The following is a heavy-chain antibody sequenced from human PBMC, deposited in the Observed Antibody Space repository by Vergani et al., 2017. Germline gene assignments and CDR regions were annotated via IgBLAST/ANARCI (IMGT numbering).Heavy chain of an antibody. CDR3: ARVIVGATQYYYYYYMDV. Sequence: QVQLQQWGAGLLKPSETLSLTCAVYGGSFSSYYWSWIRQPPGKGLEWIGYIYYSGSTNYNPSLKSRVTISVDTSKNQFSLKLSSVTAADTAVYYCARVIVGATQYYYYYYMDVWGKGTTVTVSS. J-gene: IGHJ6*03. CDR1: GGSFSSYY. CDR2: IYYSGST. D-gene: IGHD1-26*01. V-gene: IGHV4-59*01.